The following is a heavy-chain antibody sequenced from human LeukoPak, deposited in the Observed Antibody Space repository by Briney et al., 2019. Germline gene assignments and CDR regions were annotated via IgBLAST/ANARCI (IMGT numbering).Heavy chain of an antibody. D-gene: IGHD6-13*01. J-gene: IGHJ5*02. CDR2: IYYTGDT. V-gene: IGHV4-39*01. CDR3: ARSSAAVGPTHNWFDP. Sequence: SETLSLTCSVSGXSISSSSEYWGWIRQPPGKGLEWIGSIYYTGDTYYNPSLRSRVTISVDTSKNQFSLKLTSVTAADTAVYYCARSSAAVGPTHNWFDPWGQGTLVTVPS. CDR1: GXSISSSSEY.